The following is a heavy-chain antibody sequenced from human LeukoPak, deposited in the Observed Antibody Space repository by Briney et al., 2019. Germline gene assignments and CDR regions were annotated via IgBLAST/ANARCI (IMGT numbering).Heavy chain of an antibody. CDR3: AGERRLGYYDPPTGFDP. Sequence: GGSLRLSCAASGSTFSSYSMNWVRQAPGKGLEGVADIYSGGSKYYSDSVRGRCTISRDNTKNKRYLQMNSRRAEETAVYYWAGERRLGYYDPPTGFDPWGQGTLVTVSS. J-gene: IGHJ5*02. D-gene: IGHD3-22*01. V-gene: IGHV3-53*01. CDR1: GSTFSSYS. CDR2: IYSGGSK.